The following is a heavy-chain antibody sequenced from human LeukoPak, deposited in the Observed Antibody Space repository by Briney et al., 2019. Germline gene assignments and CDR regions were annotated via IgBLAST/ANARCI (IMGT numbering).Heavy chain of an antibody. J-gene: IGHJ4*02. CDR2: ISANNGNT. D-gene: IGHD4-17*01. V-gene: IGHV1-18*01. CDR1: GYTFTSYG. CDR3: ARGDYGDYSTLDFDY. Sequence: ASVKVSCKASGYTFTSYGISWVRQAPGQGLEWMGWISANNGNTNYAQKLQGRVTMTTDTSTSTAYMELRSLRSDDTAVYYCARGDYGDYSTLDFDYWGQGTLVTVSS.